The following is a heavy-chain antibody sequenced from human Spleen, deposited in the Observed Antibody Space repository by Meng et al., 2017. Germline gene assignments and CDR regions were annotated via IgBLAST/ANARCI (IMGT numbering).Heavy chain of an antibody. V-gene: IGHV4-39*02. CDR2: INHSGST. D-gene: IGHD4-11*01. Sequence: PQLQEAGPGLVKPSETLSLTCTVSGGSISSSSYYWGWIRQPPGKGLEWIGEINHSGSTNYNPSLESRATISVDTSQNNLSLKLSSVTAADSAVYYCARGPTTMAHDFDYWGQGTLVTVSS. CDR1: GGSISSSSYY. CDR3: ARGPTTMAHDFDY. J-gene: IGHJ4*02.